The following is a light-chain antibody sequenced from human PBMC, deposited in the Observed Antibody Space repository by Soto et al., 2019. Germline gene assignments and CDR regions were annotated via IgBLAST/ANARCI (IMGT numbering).Light chain of an antibody. V-gene: IGKV1-39*01. CDR1: QSISSN. J-gene: IGKJ1*01. Sequence: DIQMTQSPSSLSASVGDRVTITCRASQSISSNLNWYQQKPGKAPKLLIYTAASLQSGVPSRFSGSGSGTDFTLTIASLQLEDFATHYCQQSNSLPPTFGQGTKV. CDR2: TAA. CDR3: QQSNSLPPT.